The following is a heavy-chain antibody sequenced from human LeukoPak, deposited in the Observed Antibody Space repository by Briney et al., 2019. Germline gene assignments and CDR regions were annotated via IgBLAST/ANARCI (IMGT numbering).Heavy chain of an antibody. D-gene: IGHD2-2*01. CDR3: ARGTHIVVVPAAMIPFDY. CDR2: INPNSGGT. V-gene: IGHV1-2*02. Sequence: ASVKVSCKASGYTFTGYCMHWVRQAPGQGLEWMGWINPNSGGTNYAQKFQGRVTMTRDTSISTAYMELSRLRSDDTAVYYCARGTHIVVVPAAMIPFDYWGQGTLVTVSS. CDR1: GYTFTGYC. J-gene: IGHJ4*02.